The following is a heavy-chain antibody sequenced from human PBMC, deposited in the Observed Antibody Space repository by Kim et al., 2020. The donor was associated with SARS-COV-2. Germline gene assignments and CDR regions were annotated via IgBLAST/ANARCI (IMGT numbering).Heavy chain of an antibody. CDR1: GFTFSSYA. V-gene: IGHV3-30-3*01. CDR3: ARDPGYDFWSGYYGAYYYYMDV. CDR2: ISYDGSNK. J-gene: IGHJ6*03. D-gene: IGHD3-3*01. Sequence: GGSLRLSCAASGFTFSSYAMHWVRQAPGKGLEWVAVISYDGSNKYYADSVKGRFTISRDNSKNTLYLQMNSLRAEDTAVYYCARDPGYDFWSGYYGAYYYYMDVCGKGTTVTVSS.